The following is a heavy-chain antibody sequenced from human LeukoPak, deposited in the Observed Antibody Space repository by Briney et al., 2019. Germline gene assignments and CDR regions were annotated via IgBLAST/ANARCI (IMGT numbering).Heavy chain of an antibody. J-gene: IGHJ6*03. Sequence: SETLSLTCAVYGGSFNNYYWNWIRQPPGKGLEWLGEINDNGRANYNPSLMSRVTVSVDTSKNQFSLRLTSVTATDTAVYYCPSRRNYGSNYYIDVWGNGATVSVSS. CDR2: INDNGRA. V-gene: IGHV4-34*01. CDR1: GGSFNNYY. D-gene: IGHD1-7*01. CDR3: PSRRNYGSNYYIDV.